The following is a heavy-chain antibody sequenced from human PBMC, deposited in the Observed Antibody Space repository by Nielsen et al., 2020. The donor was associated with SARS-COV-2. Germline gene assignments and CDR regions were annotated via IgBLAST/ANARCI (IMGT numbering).Heavy chain of an antibody. Sequence: GESLKISCAVSGFILTSYSMNWVRQAPGKGLEWVSSISATGNFIFYADSVRGRFTISRDSAKTSLYLQMNSLRVEDTAVYYCARDYPDNILHYLGMDVWGQGTSVTVSS. V-gene: IGHV3-21*01. J-gene: IGHJ6*02. CDR1: GFILTSYS. D-gene: IGHD2-15*01. CDR2: ISATGNFI. CDR3: ARDYPDNILHYLGMDV.